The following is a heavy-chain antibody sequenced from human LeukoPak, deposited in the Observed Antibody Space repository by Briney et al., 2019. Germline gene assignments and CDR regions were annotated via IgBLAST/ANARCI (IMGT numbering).Heavy chain of an antibody. CDR1: GGSISSSSYY. D-gene: IGHD1-1*01. V-gene: IGHV4-39*01. Sequence: SETLSLTCTVSGGSISSSSYYWGWIRQPPGKGLEWIGNIYYSGSTYYSPSLKSRVTISVDTSKNQFSLKLSSVTAADTAVYYCARPVPSRLGWFDPWGQGTLVTVSS. CDR2: IYYSGST. J-gene: IGHJ5*02. CDR3: ARPVPSRLGWFDP.